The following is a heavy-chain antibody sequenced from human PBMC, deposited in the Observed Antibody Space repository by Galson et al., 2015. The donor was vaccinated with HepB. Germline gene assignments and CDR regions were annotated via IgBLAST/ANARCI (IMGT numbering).Heavy chain of an antibody. CDR2: IENDGSET. D-gene: IGHD3-3*01. V-gene: IGHV3-74*01. Sequence: SLRLSCAASGFTLSSHWMHWVRQAPGKGLVWVSRIENDGSETSYADSVNGRFTISRDNARNTLYLQMHSLRAEDTGVYYCSTIFDSPSDSPSDSWGQGTLDTVSS. J-gene: IGHJ4*02. CDR3: STIFDSPSDSPSDS. CDR1: GFTLSSHW.